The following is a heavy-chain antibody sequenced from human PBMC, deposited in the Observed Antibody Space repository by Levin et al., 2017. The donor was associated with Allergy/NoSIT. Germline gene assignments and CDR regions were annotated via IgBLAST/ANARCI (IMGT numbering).Heavy chain of an antibody. V-gene: IGHV1-8*01. CDR2: MNPNSDHT. CDR3: ARGSISATGANYFYYMDV. CDR1: GYSFTNYD. J-gene: IGHJ6*03. Sequence: GESLKISCKASGYSFTNYDINWVRQATGQGLEWMGWMNPNSDHTVYAQKFQGRVTMTRNTSIGTASLELSSLTSDDTAVYYCARGSISATGANYFYYMDVWGKGTTVTVSS. D-gene: IGHD6-6*01.